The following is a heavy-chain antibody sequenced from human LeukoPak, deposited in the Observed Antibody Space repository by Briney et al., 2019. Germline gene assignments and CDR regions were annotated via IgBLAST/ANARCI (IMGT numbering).Heavy chain of an antibody. CDR2: ISSNGGST. CDR3: AREWEYYDSSGSDDAFDI. Sequence: GGPLRLSCAASGFTFSSYAMHWVRQAPGKGLEYVSAISSNGGSTYYANSVKGRFTISRDNSKNTLYLQMGSLRAEDMAVYYCAREWEYYDSSGSDDAFDIWGQGTMVTVSS. J-gene: IGHJ3*02. V-gene: IGHV3-64*01. D-gene: IGHD3-22*01. CDR1: GFTFSSYA.